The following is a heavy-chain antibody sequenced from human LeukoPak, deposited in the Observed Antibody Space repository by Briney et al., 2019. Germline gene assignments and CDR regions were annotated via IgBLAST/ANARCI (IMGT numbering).Heavy chain of an antibody. CDR2: IWYDGSNK. Sequence: WGSLRLSCAASGFTFSSYGMHWVRQAPGKGLEWVAVIWYDGSNKYYADSVKGRFTISRDNSKSTLYLQMNSLRAEDTAVYYCAKRGTDSDYCFFDYWGQGTLVTVSS. CDR1: GFTFSSYG. V-gene: IGHV3-33*06. D-gene: IGHD3-22*01. J-gene: IGHJ4*02. CDR3: AKRGTDSDYCFFDY.